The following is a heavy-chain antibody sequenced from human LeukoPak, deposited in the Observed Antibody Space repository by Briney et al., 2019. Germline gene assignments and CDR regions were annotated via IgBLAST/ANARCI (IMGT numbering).Heavy chain of an antibody. CDR3: TRVQAGRSGLMDV. J-gene: IGHJ6*02. CDR1: GFSLSGYW. Sequence: GGSLRLSCAASGFSLSGYWMHWVRQAPGKGLVWVSRISPEGSGTTYADSVKGRFTLSRDNSKNTLYLQMNSLRDEDAAVYHCTRVQAGRSGLMDVWGRGTTVTVSS. CDR2: ISPEGSGT. V-gene: IGHV3-74*01. D-gene: IGHD2-8*02.